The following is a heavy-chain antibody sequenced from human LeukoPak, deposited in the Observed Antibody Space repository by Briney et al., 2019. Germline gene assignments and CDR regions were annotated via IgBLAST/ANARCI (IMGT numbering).Heavy chain of an antibody. J-gene: IGHJ4*02. CDR3: ARDNSYGFMGCMDY. CDR1: GFAFSTYG. CDR2: TRYDGSHS. Sequence: WGSLRLSCAASGFAFSTYGMHWVRQAPGKGLEWVAFTRYDGSHSEYEDSVKGRFSIARDDSKSTLYLQMNSLRAEDTGVYYCARDNSYGFMGCMDYWGQGTRVTVSS. V-gene: IGHV3-30*02. D-gene: IGHD5-18*01.